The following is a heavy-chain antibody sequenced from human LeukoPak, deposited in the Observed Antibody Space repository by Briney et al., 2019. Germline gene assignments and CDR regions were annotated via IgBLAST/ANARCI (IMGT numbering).Heavy chain of an antibody. CDR1: GFTLSSYW. Sequence: GGSLRLSCAASGFTLSSYWMHWVRQAPGKGLVWVSLMQTDGSRTSYADSVKGRFTISRDNAKDTLYLQMNSLRVEDTAVYYCARDGDGVEEFDYWGQGSLVTVSS. CDR2: MQTDGSRT. D-gene: IGHD5-24*01. J-gene: IGHJ4*02. CDR3: ARDGDGVEEFDY. V-gene: IGHV3-74*01.